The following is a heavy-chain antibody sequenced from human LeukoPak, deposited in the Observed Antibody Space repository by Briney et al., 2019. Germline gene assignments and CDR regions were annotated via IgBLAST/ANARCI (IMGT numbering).Heavy chain of an antibody. V-gene: IGHV4-34*01. D-gene: IGHD3-22*01. CDR3: ARAYDSSGYYSYYYYMDV. CDR1: GGSFSGYY. J-gene: IGHJ6*03. CDR2: INHSGST. Sequence: PSETLSLTCAVYGGSFSGYYWSWIRQPPGKGLEWIGEINHSGSTNYKPSLKSPVTISVDTSKNQFSLKLSSVTAADTAVYYCARAYDSSGYYSYYYYMDVWGKGTTVTVSS.